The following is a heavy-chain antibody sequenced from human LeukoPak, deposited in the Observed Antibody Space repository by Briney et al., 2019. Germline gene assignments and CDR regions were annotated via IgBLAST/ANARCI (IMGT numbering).Heavy chain of an antibody. J-gene: IGHJ4*02. Sequence: ASVKVSCKASGYTFTSYGTSWVRQAPGQGLEWMGWISAYNGNTNYAQKLQGRVTMTTDTSTSTAYMELRSLRSDDTAVYYCARAWHCSSTSCYGSGDYWGQGTLVTVSS. CDR2: ISAYNGNT. CDR3: ARAWHCSSTSCYGSGDY. D-gene: IGHD2-2*01. V-gene: IGHV1-18*01. CDR1: GYTFTSYG.